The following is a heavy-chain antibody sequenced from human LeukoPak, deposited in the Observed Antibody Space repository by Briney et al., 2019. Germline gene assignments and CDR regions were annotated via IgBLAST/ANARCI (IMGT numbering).Heavy chain of an antibody. CDR3: ARESDHSNYPGTFDH. CDR1: GFTFSSYG. CDR2: IWYDGSNK. D-gene: IGHD4-11*01. Sequence: GGSLRLSCAASGFTFSSYGMHWVRQAPGKGLEWVAVIWYDGSNKYYADSVKGRFTISRDNAKNSLSLQMNSLRVEDTALYYCARESDHSNYPGTFDHWGPGTLVAVSS. J-gene: IGHJ4*02. V-gene: IGHV3-33*01.